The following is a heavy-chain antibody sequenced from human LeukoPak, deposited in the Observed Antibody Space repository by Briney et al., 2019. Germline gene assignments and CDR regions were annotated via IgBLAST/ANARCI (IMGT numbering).Heavy chain of an antibody. V-gene: IGHV3-23*01. D-gene: IGHD1-26*01. CDR2: ISASGGST. CDR1: GFTFTNYA. J-gene: IGHJ4*02. Sequence: GGSLRLSCAASGFTFTNYAMHWVRQAPGKGLEWVSSISASGGSTWYADSVRGRFTISRDNSKNVFYLQMNSLRAEDTAVYFCATRPASETYFAVFDYWGQGTLVTVSS. CDR3: ATRPASETYFAVFDY.